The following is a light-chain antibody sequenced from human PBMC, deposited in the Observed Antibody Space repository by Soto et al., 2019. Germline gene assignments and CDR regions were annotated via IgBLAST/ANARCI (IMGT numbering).Light chain of an antibody. CDR2: AAS. CDR1: QSVSSY. V-gene: IGKV3-15*01. Sequence: EIVLTQAPATLSFSPGERATLSCRASQSVSSYLAWYQQKPGQVPRLLIYAASTRATGIPARFSGSGSGTEFTLTISSLQSEDFAVYYCQQYNNWPRTFGQGTKVDIK. J-gene: IGKJ1*01. CDR3: QQYNNWPRT.